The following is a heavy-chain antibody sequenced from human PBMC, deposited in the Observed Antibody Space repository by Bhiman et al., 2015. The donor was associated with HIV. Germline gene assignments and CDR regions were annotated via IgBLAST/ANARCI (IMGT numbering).Heavy chain of an antibody. J-gene: IGHJ4*02. CDR1: GFTFSRYT. D-gene: IGHD3-10*01. Sequence: EVQLVESGGGLVKPGGSLRLSCAASGFTFSRYTMSWVRQAPGKGLEWVSSISGSGISTHYRGSVKGRFSISRDNSKNTLYLQMRSLSGEDTAVYYCVKGSGSFPRGNSFDYWGQGTVVTVSS. CDR2: ISGSGIST. V-gene: IGHV3-23*04. CDR3: VKGSGSFPRGNSFDY.